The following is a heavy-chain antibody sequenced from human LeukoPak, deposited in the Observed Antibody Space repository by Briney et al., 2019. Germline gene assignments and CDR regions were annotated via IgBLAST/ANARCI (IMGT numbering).Heavy chain of an antibody. CDR2: ISSNGGST. J-gene: IGHJ4*02. D-gene: IGHD5-12*01. CDR1: GFTFSSYS. Sequence: GGSLRLSCAASGFTFSSYSMNWVRQAPGKGLEYVSAISSNGGSTYYANSVKGRFTISRDNSKNTLYLQMGSLRAEDMAVYYCAKGTYSAYNSGCAYWGQGTLVTVSS. CDR3: AKGTYSAYNSGCAY. V-gene: IGHV3-64*01.